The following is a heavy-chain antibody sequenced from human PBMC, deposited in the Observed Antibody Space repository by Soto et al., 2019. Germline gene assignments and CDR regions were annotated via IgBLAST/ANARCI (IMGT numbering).Heavy chain of an antibody. V-gene: IGHV3-30*18. Sequence: GSLRLSCAVSGFNFRSYGMSWVRRTPGKGLEWVAFISYDGSDEFHGDSVKGRFTISRDNSKKTLYLHMSSLRSEDTAVYYCAKSKGYGDSWPYHGMDIWGQGTTVTVSS. CDR2: ISYDGSDE. D-gene: IGHD6-13*01. CDR3: AKSKGYGDSWPYHGMDI. J-gene: IGHJ6*02. CDR1: GFNFRSYG.